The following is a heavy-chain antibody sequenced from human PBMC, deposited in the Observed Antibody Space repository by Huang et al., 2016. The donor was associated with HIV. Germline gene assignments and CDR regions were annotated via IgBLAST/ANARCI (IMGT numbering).Heavy chain of an antibody. V-gene: IGHV1-69*13. D-gene: IGHD5-12*01. J-gene: IGHJ4*02. Sequence: QVQLVQSGAEVKKPGSSVKVSCKASGGTLSSYSISWVRQAPGQVPEWMGGILPMFGIANYAQKFQGRVTMTADESMSTAYMELSSLRSEDTAVYYCARGEGVEMATMYYFDYWGQGTLVTVSS. CDR2: ILPMFGIA. CDR1: GGTLSSYS. CDR3: ARGEGVEMATMYYFDY.